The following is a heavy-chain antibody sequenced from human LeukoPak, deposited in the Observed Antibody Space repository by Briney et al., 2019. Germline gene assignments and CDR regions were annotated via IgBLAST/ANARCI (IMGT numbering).Heavy chain of an antibody. D-gene: IGHD3-10*01. CDR3: ARDYYGSNWFDP. V-gene: IGHV3-30*04. Sequence: GGSLRLSCAASGFTFSSYAMHWVRQAPGKGLEWVAVISYDGSNKYYADSVKGRFTISRDNSKNTLYLQMNSLRAEDTAVYYCARDYYGSNWFDPWGQGTLVTVSS. CDR2: ISYDGSNK. CDR1: GFTFSSYA. J-gene: IGHJ5*02.